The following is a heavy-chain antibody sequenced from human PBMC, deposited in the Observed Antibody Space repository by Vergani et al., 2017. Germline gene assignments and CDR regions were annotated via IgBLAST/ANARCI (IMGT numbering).Heavy chain of an antibody. CDR3: AKDLQQQLVVDY. CDR2: ISGSGGST. V-gene: IGHV3-23*01. Sequence: EVQLLESGGGLVQPGGSLRLSCAASGFTFSSYAMSWVRQAPGKGLEWVSAISGSGGSTYYADSVKGRFTLSRDNSKNTLYLQMNSRRAEDTAVYYCAKDLQQQLVVDYWGQGTLVTVSS. CDR1: GFTFSSYA. J-gene: IGHJ4*02. D-gene: IGHD6-13*01.